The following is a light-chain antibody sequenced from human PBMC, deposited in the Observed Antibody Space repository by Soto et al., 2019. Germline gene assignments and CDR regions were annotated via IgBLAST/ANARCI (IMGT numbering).Light chain of an antibody. CDR2: DAS. V-gene: IGKV3-11*01. Sequence: EIVLTQSPATLSLSPGERATLSCRASQSVNSYLAWYQQRPGQAPRLLIYDASNRATGIPARFSGSGSGTDFILTISSLEPEDFAIYYCQQRSSWPPPTFGGGTRVDMK. CDR3: QQRSSWPPPT. CDR1: QSVNSY. J-gene: IGKJ4*01.